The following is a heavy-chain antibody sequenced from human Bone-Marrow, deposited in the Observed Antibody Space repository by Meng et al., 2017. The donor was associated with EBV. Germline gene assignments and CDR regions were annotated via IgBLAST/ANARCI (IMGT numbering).Heavy chain of an antibody. J-gene: IGHJ4*02. D-gene: IGHD3-10*01. CDR2: LIPMLGAP. V-gene: IGHV1-69*06. Sequence: QVQLVPSGAAVKKPGSSVTASCNASGGPFSSDAISWVRQAPGQGLEWMGGLIPMLGAPNYAQKFQDRVTIIADKSMSIHYMELSSLRSDDTAVYYCASESGRGYTPDYWGRGTLVTVSS. CDR1: GGPFSSDA. CDR3: ASESGRGYTPDY.